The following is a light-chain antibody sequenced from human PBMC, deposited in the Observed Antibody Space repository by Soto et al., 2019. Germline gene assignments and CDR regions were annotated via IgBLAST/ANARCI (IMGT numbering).Light chain of an antibody. CDR2: GAS. Sequence: EIIMTQSPATLSVSPGERATLSCRASQSISSNLAWYQQKPGQAPRLLIYGASTRASGIPAKFSGSGSGTXLTLTITGLQSEDFAVYYCQQYDDWPPWTFGPGTRVEI. CDR3: QQYDDWPPWT. J-gene: IGKJ1*01. V-gene: IGKV3-15*01. CDR1: QSISSN.